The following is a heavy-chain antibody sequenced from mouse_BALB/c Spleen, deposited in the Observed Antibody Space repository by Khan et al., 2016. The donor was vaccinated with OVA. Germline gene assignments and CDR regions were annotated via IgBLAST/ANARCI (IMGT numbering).Heavy chain of an antibody. CDR3: ARQPDNHYNIMDY. CDR2: IWSDGST. V-gene: IGHV2-6-1*01. Sequence: VQLKQSGPGLVAPSQSLSITCTISGFSLTNYGVHWVRQPPGKGLEWLVVIWSDGSTTYNSALKSRLTISKDNSKSQIFLKMNSLQTDDTAMYFCARQPDNHYNIMDYWGQGTSVTVSS. CDR1: GFSLTNYG. J-gene: IGHJ4*01.